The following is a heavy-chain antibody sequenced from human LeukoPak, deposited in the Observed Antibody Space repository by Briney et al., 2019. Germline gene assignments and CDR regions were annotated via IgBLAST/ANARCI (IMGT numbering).Heavy chain of an antibody. V-gene: IGHV3-23*01. CDR3: ARCTKYTTGWCNTCDP. Sequence: PGGSLRLSCAASGFTFRDHAMYSVRQTPGKGLEWVSSISENGVNTYYADSVKGRFTISRDNSKDTVYLQMNNLSAEDTALYYCARCTKYTTGWCNTCDPWGQGTLVTVSS. D-gene: IGHD6-19*01. CDR2: ISENGVNT. CDR1: GFTFRDHA. J-gene: IGHJ5*02.